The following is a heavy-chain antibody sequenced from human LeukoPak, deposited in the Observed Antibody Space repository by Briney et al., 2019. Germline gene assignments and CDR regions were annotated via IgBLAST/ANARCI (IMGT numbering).Heavy chain of an antibody. J-gene: IGHJ6*02. CDR2: IIDSGVRA. D-gene: IGHD6-13*01. V-gene: IGHV3-23*01. Sequence: GGSLRLSCAASGFTFSTFGMSWVRQAPGMGLEWVSTIIDSGVRAYYADSVKGRFTISRDNSRNTLNLQMNSLRAEDTAVYYCAKAIAAAGLSYYYCGMDVWGQGTTVTVSS. CDR3: AKAIAAAGLSYYYCGMDV. CDR1: GFTFSTFG.